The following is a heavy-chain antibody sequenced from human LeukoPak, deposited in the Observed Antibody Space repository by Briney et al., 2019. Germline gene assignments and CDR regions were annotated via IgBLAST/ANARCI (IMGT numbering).Heavy chain of an antibody. CDR2: TSATGGTT. CDR1: GFKFADYA. CDR3: AKDGGSYYLNDAFDI. Sequence: GGSLRLSCVASGFKFADYAMTWVRQSPGKGLEWVSSTSATGGTTYYADSVKGRFAISRDNSNSTLHLQMNSLRAEDTAVYYCAKDGGSYYLNDAFDIWGQGTMVTVSS. J-gene: IGHJ3*02. D-gene: IGHD1-26*01. V-gene: IGHV3-23*01.